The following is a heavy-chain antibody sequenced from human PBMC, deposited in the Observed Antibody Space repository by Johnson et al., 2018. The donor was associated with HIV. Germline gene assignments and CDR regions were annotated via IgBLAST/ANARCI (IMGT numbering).Heavy chain of an antibody. CDR2: ISYYGTNK. V-gene: IGHV3-30*04. CDR1: QFIFDNYA. Sequence: QVQLVESGGGVVQPGRSLRLYCSVSQFIFDNYAMHWVRLAPGKGLQWVAVISYYGTNKYYADSVKGRFTISRDNSKKKLYLQMNSLRAEDTALYYCAKDQGYWGDDAFDVWGQGTLVIVYS. J-gene: IGHJ3*01. D-gene: IGHD7-27*01. CDR3: AKDQGYWGDDAFDV.